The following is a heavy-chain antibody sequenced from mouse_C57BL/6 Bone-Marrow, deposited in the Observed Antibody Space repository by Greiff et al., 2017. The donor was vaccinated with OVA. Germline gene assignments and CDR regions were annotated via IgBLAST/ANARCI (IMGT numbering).Heavy chain of an antibody. V-gene: IGHV1-54*01. Sequence: QVQLQQSGAELVRPGTSVKVSCKASGYAFTNYLIEWVKQRPGQGLEWIGVINPGSGGTNYNEKFKGKATLTADKSSSTAYMQLSSLTSEDSAVYFCARRTVPYFDYWGQGTTLTVSS. D-gene: IGHD6-1*01. CDR1: GYAFTNYL. J-gene: IGHJ2*01. CDR2: INPGSGGT. CDR3: ARRTVPYFDY.